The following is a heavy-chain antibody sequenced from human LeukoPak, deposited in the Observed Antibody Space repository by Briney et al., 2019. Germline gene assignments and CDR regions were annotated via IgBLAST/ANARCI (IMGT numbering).Heavy chain of an antibody. CDR1: GGSISSYY. J-gene: IGHJ3*02. D-gene: IGHD6-13*01. CDR2: IYYSGST. CDR3: ARTPQQLVHAFDI. V-gene: IGHV4-59*01. Sequence: KPSETLSLTCTVSGGSISSYYWSWIRQPPGKGLERIGYIYYSGSTNYNPSLKSRVTISVDTSKNQFSLKLSSVTAADTAVYYCARTPQQLVHAFDIWGQGTMVTVSS.